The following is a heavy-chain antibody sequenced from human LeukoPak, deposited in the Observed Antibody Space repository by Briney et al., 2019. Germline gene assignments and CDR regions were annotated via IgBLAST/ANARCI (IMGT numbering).Heavy chain of an antibody. J-gene: IGHJ4*02. CDR1: GFTFSSYA. CDR3: AKDWDYYGSGSYSAY. D-gene: IGHD3-10*01. CDR2: ISGSGGST. V-gene: IGHV3-23*01. Sequence: GGSLRLSCAASGFTFSSYAMRWVRQAPGKGLEWVSSISGSGGSTYYADSVKGRFTISRDNSKNTLYLQMNSLRAEDTAVYYCAKDWDYYGSGSYSAYCGQGNRVTVSS.